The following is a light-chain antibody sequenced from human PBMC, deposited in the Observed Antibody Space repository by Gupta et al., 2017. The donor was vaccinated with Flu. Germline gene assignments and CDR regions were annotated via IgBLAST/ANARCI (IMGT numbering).Light chain of an antibody. J-gene: IGKJ4*01. CDR3: LQHKSYPLT. Sequence: PSTLSASVGDRITIACRASQSLSDFLAWYQQKPGKAPTLLIYMGSNLPAGVPSRFSGSGSGTEFTLTISALQPDDLATYYCLQHKSYPLTIGGGTKLEIK. V-gene: IGKV1-5*03. CDR2: MGS. CDR1: QSLSDF.